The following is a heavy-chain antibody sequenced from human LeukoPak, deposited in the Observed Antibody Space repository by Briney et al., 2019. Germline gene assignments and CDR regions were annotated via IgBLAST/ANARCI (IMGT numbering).Heavy chain of an antibody. CDR1: GFTFSSYS. V-gene: IGHV3-48*01. Sequence: QTGGSLRLSCAASGFTFSSYSMNWVRQAPGKGLEWVSYISSSSSTIYYADSVKGRFTISRDNAKNSLYLQMNSLRAEDTAVYYCARWGEVGGNSLPYYYGMDVWGQGTTVTVSS. D-gene: IGHD4-23*01. CDR2: ISSSSSTI. J-gene: IGHJ6*02. CDR3: ARWGEVGGNSLPYYYGMDV.